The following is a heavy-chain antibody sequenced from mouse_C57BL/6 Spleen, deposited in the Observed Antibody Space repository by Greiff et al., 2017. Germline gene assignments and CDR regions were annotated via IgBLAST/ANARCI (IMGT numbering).Heavy chain of an antibody. Sequence: EVQLQQSGPELVKPGASVKIPCKASGYTFTDYNMDWVKQSHGKSLEWIGDINPNNGGTIYNQKFKGKATLTVDKSSSTAYMELRSLTSEDTAVYYCARKGRLRLADVFAYWGQGTLVTVSA. CDR3: ARKGRLRLADVFAY. V-gene: IGHV1-18*01. CDR1: GYTFTDYN. D-gene: IGHD2-4*01. CDR2: INPNNGGT. J-gene: IGHJ3*01.